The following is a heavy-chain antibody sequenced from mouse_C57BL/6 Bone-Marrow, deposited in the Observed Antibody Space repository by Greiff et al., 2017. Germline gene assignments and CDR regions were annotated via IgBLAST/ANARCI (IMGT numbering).Heavy chain of an antibody. CDR1: GYTFTSYW. V-gene: IGHV1-72*01. D-gene: IGHD1-1*01. CDR3: ARYGGSYFDY. Sequence: QVQLQQPGAELVKPGASVQLSCKASGYTFTSYWMHWVKQRPGRGLEWIGRIAPNSGGTKYNEKFKSKATLTVDKPSSTAYMQLSSLTSEDSAVYYCARYGGSYFDYWGQGTTLTVSS. J-gene: IGHJ2*01. CDR2: IAPNSGGT.